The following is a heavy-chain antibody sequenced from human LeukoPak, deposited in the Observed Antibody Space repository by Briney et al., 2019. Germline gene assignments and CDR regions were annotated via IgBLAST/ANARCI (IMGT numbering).Heavy chain of an antibody. J-gene: IGHJ4*02. CDR1: GGSISNYY. D-gene: IGHD2-2*01. Sequence: PSETLSLTCTVSGGSISNYYWSWIRQPPGKGLEWIGYIYYSGSTSYNPSLRSRVTMSVDTSKKFFSLHMTSVTAADTAVYYCATGGLRYCSTTSCLGYWGQRTLVTVAS. CDR2: IYYSGST. V-gene: IGHV4-59*01. CDR3: ATGGLRYCSTTSCLGY.